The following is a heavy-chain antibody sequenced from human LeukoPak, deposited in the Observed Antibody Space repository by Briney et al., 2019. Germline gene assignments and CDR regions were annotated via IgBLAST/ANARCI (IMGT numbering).Heavy chain of an antibody. CDR3: VKDRSSSSWYGDY. CDR1: GFTFRTFG. CDR2: IQRDGSKE. Sequence: GGSLRLSCAGSGFTFRTFGIHWVRQAPGKGLEWVAAIQRDGSKEYYADSVKGRFTISRDNSKNTVYVQMSSLRPEDTAVYYCVKDRSSSSWYGDYWGQGTLVTVSS. D-gene: IGHD6-13*01. J-gene: IGHJ4*02. V-gene: IGHV3-30*02.